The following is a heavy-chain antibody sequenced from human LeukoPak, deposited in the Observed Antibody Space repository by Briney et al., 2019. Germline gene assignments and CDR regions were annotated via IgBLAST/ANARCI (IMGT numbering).Heavy chain of an antibody. D-gene: IGHD1-26*01. CDR2: IYYSGST. V-gene: IGHV4-39*07. J-gene: IGHJ4*02. CDR1: GGSISSSSYY. Sequence: SETLSLTCTVSGGSISSSSYYWGWIRQPPGKGLEWIGSIYYSGSTYYNPSLKSRVTISVDTSKNQFSLKLSSVTAADTAVYYCASPGVGAFDYWGQGTLVSVSS. CDR3: ASPGVGAFDY.